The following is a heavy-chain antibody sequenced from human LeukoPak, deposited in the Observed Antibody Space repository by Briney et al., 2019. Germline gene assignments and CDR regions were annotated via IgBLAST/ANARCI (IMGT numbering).Heavy chain of an antibody. J-gene: IGHJ4*02. CDR3: AKGSYYYDSSGYSPAPGD. V-gene: IGHV3-23*01. CDR1: GLSFSSYG. Sequence: HPGGSLRLSCAASGLSFSSYGMSWVRQAPGQGLEWVSTISGNGASTYYADSVKGRFTISRDNSKNTLHLQMNSLRAEDTAVYYCAKGSYYYDSSGYSPAPGDWGQGTLVTVSS. D-gene: IGHD3-22*01. CDR2: ISGNGAST.